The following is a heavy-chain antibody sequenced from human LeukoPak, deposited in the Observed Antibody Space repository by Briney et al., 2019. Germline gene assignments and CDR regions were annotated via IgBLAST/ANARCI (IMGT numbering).Heavy chain of an antibody. CDR2: IIPIFGTA. CDR3: ASQGDTYYYDSSGYYYGY. V-gene: IGHV1-69*05. J-gene: IGHJ4*02. CDR1: GGTFISYA. D-gene: IGHD3-22*01. Sequence: SVKVSCKATGGTFISYAISWVRRAPGQGLEWMGGIIPIFGTANYAQKFQGRVTITTDESTSTAYMELSRLRSEDTAVYYCASQGDTYYYDSSGYYYGYWGQGTLVTVSS.